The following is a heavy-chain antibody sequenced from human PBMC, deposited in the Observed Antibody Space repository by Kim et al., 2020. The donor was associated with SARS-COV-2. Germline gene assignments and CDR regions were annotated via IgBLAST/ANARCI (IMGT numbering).Heavy chain of an antibody. Sequence: SETLSLTCSLYDGSFSNYYWTWIRQSPGKGLEWIGEIRDDKETKYNPSLKSRVTISLDTSKNQFSLKLRSVTVADTAVYYCARDFAAGGPFDLWGRGVLV. CDR1: DGSFSNYY. CDR2: IRDDKET. CDR3: ARDFAAGGPFDL. D-gene: IGHD3-10*01. J-gene: IGHJ2*01. V-gene: IGHV4-34*01.